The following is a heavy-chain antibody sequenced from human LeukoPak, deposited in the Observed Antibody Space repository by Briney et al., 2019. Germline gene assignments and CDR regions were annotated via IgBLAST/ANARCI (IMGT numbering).Heavy chain of an antibody. Sequence: PGGSLRLSCAASGFTVSSNYMSWIRQAPGKGLEWVSVVYSGGSTYYADSVKGRFTISRDNSKNTLYLQMNSLRAEDTAVYYCARATVVTNAFDIWGQGTMVTVSS. V-gene: IGHV3-53*01. CDR3: ARATVVTNAFDI. J-gene: IGHJ3*02. D-gene: IGHD4-23*01. CDR2: VYSGGST. CDR1: GFTVSSNY.